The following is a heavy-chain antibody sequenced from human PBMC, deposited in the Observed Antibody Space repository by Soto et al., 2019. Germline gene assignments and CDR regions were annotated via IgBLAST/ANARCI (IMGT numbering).Heavy chain of an antibody. V-gene: IGHV4-59*12. CDR2: IYHSGST. CDR3: ARGGIVVVVAARDAFDI. D-gene: IGHD2-15*01. Sequence: SETPSLTCTVSGGSISSYYWGWIRQPPGKGLEWIGYIYHSGSTYYNPSLKSRVTISVDRSKNQFSLKLSSVTAADTAVYYCARGGIVVVVAARDAFDIWGQGTMVTVSS. CDR1: GGSISSYY. J-gene: IGHJ3*02.